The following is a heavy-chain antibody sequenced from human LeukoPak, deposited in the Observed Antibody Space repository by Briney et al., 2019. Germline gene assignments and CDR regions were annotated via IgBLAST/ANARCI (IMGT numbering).Heavy chain of an antibody. J-gene: IGHJ4*02. Sequence: SETLSLTCTVSGGSISGDFWSWIRQPPGKGLEWIGYMYYSGSTDYNPSLKSRVTMSMDTSKNQFSLKLYSVTAADTAVYYCAGEGEYYYDSSGYSYWGQGTLVTVSS. V-gene: IGHV4-59*12. CDR3: AGEGEYYYDSSGYSY. CDR1: GGSISGDF. CDR2: MYYSGST. D-gene: IGHD3-22*01.